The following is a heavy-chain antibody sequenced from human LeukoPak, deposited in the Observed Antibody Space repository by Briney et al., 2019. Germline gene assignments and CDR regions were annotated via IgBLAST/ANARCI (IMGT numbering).Heavy chain of an antibody. CDR3: ARARSAIVVVPAATCNWFDP. CDR1: GGTFSSYA. D-gene: IGHD2-2*01. CDR2: IIPIFGTA. Sequence: ASVKVSCKASGGTFSSYAISWVRQAPGQGLEWMGGIIPIFGTANYAQKFQGRVTITADESTSTAYMELSSLRSEDTAVYYCARARSAIVVVPAATCNWFDPWGQGTLVTVSS. J-gene: IGHJ5*02. V-gene: IGHV1-69*13.